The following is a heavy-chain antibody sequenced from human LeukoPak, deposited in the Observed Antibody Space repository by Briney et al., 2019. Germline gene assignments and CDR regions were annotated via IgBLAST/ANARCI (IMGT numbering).Heavy chain of an antibody. D-gene: IGHD6-13*01. V-gene: IGHV1-69*01. CDR3: ASTTAAGRNWFDP. Sequence: ASVNVSCTASGGTFSSYAISWVRQAPGQGHEWMGGIIPIFGTANYSQKFQGRVTITADESTSTAYMELSSLRSEDTAVYYCASTTAAGRNWFDPWGQGTLVTVSS. J-gene: IGHJ5*02. CDR1: GGTFSSYA. CDR2: IIPIFGTA.